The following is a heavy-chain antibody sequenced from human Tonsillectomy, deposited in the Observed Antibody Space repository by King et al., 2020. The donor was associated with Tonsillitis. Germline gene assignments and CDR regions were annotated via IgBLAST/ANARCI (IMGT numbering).Heavy chain of an antibody. CDR1: GFSLSTSGMC. CDR2: IDWDDDK. J-gene: IGHJ4*02. V-gene: IGHV2-70*01. D-gene: IGHD6-13*01. Sequence: TLKESGPALVKPTQTLTLTCTFSGFSLSTSGMCVSWIRQPPGKALEWLAVIDWDDDKYYSTSLKTSLTISKDTAKNQVVLTMTNMDPVDTATYYCARIDHHGSNWYYFDYWGQGTLVTVSS. CDR3: ARIDHHGSNWYYFDY.